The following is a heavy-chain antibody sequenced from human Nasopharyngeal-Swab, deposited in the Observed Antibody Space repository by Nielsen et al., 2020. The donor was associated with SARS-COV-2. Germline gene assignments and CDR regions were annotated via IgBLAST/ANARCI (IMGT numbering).Heavy chain of an antibody. Sequence: GGSLRLSCAASGFTFSSYWMTWVRQAPGKGLEWVANIKQDGSEKYYVDSVKGRLSISRDNTKNSLYLQMNSLRAEDTAVYYCARGGGWYGFDYWGQGTLVTVSS. V-gene: IGHV3-7*01. CDR3: ARGGGWYGFDY. CDR2: IKQDGSEK. D-gene: IGHD6-19*01. CDR1: GFTFSSYW. J-gene: IGHJ4*02.